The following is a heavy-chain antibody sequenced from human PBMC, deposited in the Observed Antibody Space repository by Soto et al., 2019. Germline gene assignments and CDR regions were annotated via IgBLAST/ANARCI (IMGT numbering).Heavy chain of an antibody. J-gene: IGHJ4*02. CDR3: ARAFERRYSYCAGSFDS. CDR2: ISAYNGNT. Sequence: ASVKVSCKASGYTFTSYGISWVRQAPGQGLEWMGWISAYNGNTNYAQKLQGRVTMTTDTSTSTAYMELRSLRSDDTAVYYCARAFERRYSYCAGSFDSWGEVNLVPV. CDR1: GYTFTSYG. V-gene: IGHV1-18*04. D-gene: IGHD5-18*01.